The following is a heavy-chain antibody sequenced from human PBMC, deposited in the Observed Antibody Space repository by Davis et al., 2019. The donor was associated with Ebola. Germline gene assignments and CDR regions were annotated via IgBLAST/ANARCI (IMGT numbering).Heavy chain of an antibody. CDR1: GYTFTSYG. J-gene: IGHJ5*02. V-gene: IGHV1-18*04. D-gene: IGHD3-10*01. Sequence: ASVKVSCKASGYTFTSYGISWVRQAPGQGLEWMGWISAYNGNTNYAQKLQGRVTMTTDTSTSTAYMELRSLRSDATAVYYCARGLLWFGELSGTNWFDPWGQGTLVTVSS. CDR2: ISAYNGNT. CDR3: ARGLLWFGELSGTNWFDP.